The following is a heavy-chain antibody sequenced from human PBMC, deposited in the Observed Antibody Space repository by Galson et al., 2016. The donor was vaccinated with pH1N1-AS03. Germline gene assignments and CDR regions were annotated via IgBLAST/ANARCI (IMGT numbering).Heavy chain of an antibody. V-gene: IGHV3-30*02. CDR2: IRYDGSNT. J-gene: IGHJ3*01. D-gene: IGHD6-19*01. CDR1: GFTFSSYG. CDR3: AREGNSSGRAGAFHV. Sequence: SLRLSCAASGFTFSSYGLHWIRQAPGEGLEWVTFIRYDGSNTYYVDSVRGRFTISRDNSKNMLYLQMNSPRADDTAMYYCAREGNSSGRAGAFHVWGQGTLVTVSS.